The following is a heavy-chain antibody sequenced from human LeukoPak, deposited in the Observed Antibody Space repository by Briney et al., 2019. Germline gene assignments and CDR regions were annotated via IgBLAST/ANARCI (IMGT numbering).Heavy chain of an antibody. J-gene: IGHJ4*02. V-gene: IGHV3-73*01. CDR3: TVTPNVGE. Sequence: QPGGSLRLSCAASGFTFSVSAIHWVRQASGKGLEWVGRVGGKANNYATAYAASVKSRFTISRDDSKNTAYLQMSSLKTEDTAAYYCTVTPNVGEWGPGTLVTVSS. CDR1: GFTFSVSA. D-gene: IGHD3-16*01. CDR2: VGGKANNYAT.